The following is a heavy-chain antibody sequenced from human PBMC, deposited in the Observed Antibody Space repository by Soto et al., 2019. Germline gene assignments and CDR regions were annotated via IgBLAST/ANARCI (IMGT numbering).Heavy chain of an antibody. D-gene: IGHD5-18*01. CDR2: IYYSGST. J-gene: IGHJ4*02. CDR3: ARRRYSYGQYYFYY. CDR1: GGSISSYY. V-gene: IGHV4-59*08. Sequence: PSETLSLTCTVSGGSISSYYWSWIRQPPGKGLEWIGYIYYSGSTNYNPSLKSRVTISVDTSKNQFSLKLSSVTAADTAVYYCARRRYSYGQYYFYYWGQGTLVTVSS.